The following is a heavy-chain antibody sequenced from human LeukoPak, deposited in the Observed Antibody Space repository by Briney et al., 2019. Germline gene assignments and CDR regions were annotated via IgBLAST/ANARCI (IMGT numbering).Heavy chain of an antibody. D-gene: IGHD2-8*01. CDR3: ARGDGYGMDV. CDR2: INSDGSST. J-gene: IGHJ6*02. V-gene: IGHV3-74*01. Sequence: GGSLRLSCAASGFTFRSYWMHWVRQAPGKGLAWVSRINSDGSSTTYADSVKGRFTISRDNAKNTLYLQMNSLRAEDTAVYYCARGDGYGMDVWGQGPTVTVPS. CDR1: GFTFRSYW.